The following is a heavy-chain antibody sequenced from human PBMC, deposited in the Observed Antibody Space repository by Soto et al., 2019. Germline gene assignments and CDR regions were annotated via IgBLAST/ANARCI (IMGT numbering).Heavy chain of an antibody. CDR3: ARDLRSGSSWGYYYYYFALDV. CDR1: GFTVSSNY. D-gene: IGHD6-13*01. V-gene: IGHV3-53*01. CDR2: IYSDGRT. J-gene: IGHJ6*02. Sequence: LRLSCAASGFTVSSNYMSWVRQAPGKGLEWVSIIYSDGRTYYADSVKGRFTISRDNSKNTLYLQMNSLRAEDTAVYYCARDLRSGSSWGYYYYYFALDVWGQGTTVTVSS.